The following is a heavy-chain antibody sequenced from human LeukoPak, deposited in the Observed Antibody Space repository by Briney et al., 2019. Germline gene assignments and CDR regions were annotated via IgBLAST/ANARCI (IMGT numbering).Heavy chain of an antibody. Sequence: SETLSLTCTVSGGSISSGGYYWSWIHQHPGKGLEWIGYIYYSGSTYYNPSLKSRVTISVDTSKNQFSLKLSSVTAADTAVYYCASTHRSGGSCLFDPWGQGTLVTVSS. CDR3: ASTHRSGGSCLFDP. CDR2: IYYSGST. CDR1: GGSISSGGYY. V-gene: IGHV4-31*03. J-gene: IGHJ5*02. D-gene: IGHD2-15*01.